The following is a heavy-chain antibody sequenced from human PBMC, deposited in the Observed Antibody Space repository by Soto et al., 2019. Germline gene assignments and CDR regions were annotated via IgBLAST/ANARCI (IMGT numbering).Heavy chain of an antibody. Sequence: SLRLSCAGSGIRFSNYGMHWVRQAPGKGLEWVADISYDGSNKYYAESVKGRFTISRDNSKNTLNLQMNRLTVEDTAVYYCAKDWRWEQQIYGMNVWGQGTTVTVSS. CDR3: AKDWRWEQQIYGMNV. J-gene: IGHJ6*02. CDR2: ISYDGSNK. CDR1: GIRFSNYG. V-gene: IGHV3-30*18. D-gene: IGHD1-26*01.